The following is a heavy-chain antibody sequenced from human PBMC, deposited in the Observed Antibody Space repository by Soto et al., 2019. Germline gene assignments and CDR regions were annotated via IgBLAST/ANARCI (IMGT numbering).Heavy chain of an antibody. V-gene: IGHV3-23*01. Sequence: PGGSLRLSCAASGFTFTTYAMSWVRQAPGKGLEWVSGITNTGGSTYYADSVKGRFTISRDNSKNTLYLQMNSLRAEDTAVYYCAKKGSATVTSRIDYWGQGTLVTVSS. CDR3: AKKGSATVTSRIDY. J-gene: IGHJ4*02. CDR1: GFTFTTYA. D-gene: IGHD4-4*01. CDR2: ITNTGGST.